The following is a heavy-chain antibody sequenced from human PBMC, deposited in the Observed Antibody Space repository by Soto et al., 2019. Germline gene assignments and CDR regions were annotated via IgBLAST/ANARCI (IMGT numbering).Heavy chain of an antibody. CDR3: ARGEFLSYDDY. CDR1: GYTFTSYA. CDR2: INAGNGNT. V-gene: IGHV1-3*01. D-gene: IGHD3-16*01. Sequence: QVQLVQSGAEVKKPGASVKVSCKASGYTFTSYAMHWVHQAPGQRLEWMGWINAGNGNTKYSQKSQGRVTITRDTSASTAYMELSSLRSEDTAVYYCARGEFLSYDDYWGQGTLVTVSS. J-gene: IGHJ4*02.